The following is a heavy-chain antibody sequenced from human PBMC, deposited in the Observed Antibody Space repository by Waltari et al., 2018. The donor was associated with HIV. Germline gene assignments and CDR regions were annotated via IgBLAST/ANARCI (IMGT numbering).Heavy chain of an antibody. CDR2: IRGGGET. V-gene: IGHV3-23*01. J-gene: IGHJ3*01. CDR3: VKDSGRAADVFDL. D-gene: IGHD3-10*01. Sequence: QLLESGGGLVEPGGSLRLSCAASGFIFNAFAMDWVRTAPGKGLEWVSAIRGGGETFYADSVKGRFTISRDNSKNTLYLQMNSLRADDAAVYYCVKDSGRAADVFDLWGQGTMVTVSS. CDR1: GFIFNAFA.